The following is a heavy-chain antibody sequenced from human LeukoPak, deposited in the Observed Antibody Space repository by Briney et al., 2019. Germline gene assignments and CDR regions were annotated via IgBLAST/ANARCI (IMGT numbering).Heavy chain of an antibody. CDR3: AKEYYYDSSGYPTLFDY. J-gene: IGHJ4*02. CDR2: ISGSGGST. CDR1: GFTFSSYG. D-gene: IGHD3-22*01. Sequence: GGSLRLSCAASGFTFSSYGMSWVRQAPGKGLEWVSAISGSGGSTYYADSVKGRFTISRDNSKNTLYLQMNSLRAEDTAVYYCAKEYYYDSSGYPTLFDYWGQGTLVTVSS. V-gene: IGHV3-23*01.